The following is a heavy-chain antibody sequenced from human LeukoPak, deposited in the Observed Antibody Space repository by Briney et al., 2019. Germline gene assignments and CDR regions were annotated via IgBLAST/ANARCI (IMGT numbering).Heavy chain of an antibody. V-gene: IGHV3-21*04. CDR3: ARGGSYLSAFDI. D-gene: IGHD1-26*01. Sequence: GGSLRLSCAASGFTFNSYSMNWFRQAPGKGLEWVSSISSSSRFIYYADSVKGRFTISRDNAKNSLYLQMTSLRAEDTAVYYCARGGSYLSAFDIWGQGTMVTVSS. CDR2: ISSSSRFI. J-gene: IGHJ3*02. CDR1: GFTFNSYS.